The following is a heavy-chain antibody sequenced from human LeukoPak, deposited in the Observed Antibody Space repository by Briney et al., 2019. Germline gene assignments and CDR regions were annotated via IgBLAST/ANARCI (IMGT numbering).Heavy chain of an antibody. J-gene: IGHJ4*02. CDR2: IYYSGST. D-gene: IGHD6-13*01. Sequence: KPSETLSLTCTVSGGSISSSSYYWGWIRQPPGKGLEWIGSIYYSGSTYYNPSLKSRVTISVDTSKNQFSLKLSSVTAADTAVYYCARQENSIAAADTFDYWGQGTLVTVSS. V-gene: IGHV4-39*01. CDR1: GGSISSSSYY. CDR3: ARQENSIAAADTFDY.